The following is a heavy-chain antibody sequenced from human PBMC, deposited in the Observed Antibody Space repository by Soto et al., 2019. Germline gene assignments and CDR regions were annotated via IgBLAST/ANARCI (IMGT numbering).Heavy chain of an antibody. Sequence: ASVKVSCKASGYTFTSFYMHWVRQAPGQGLEWMGVINPSGGSTTYAQNFQGRVTMTRDTSTSTVYMELSSLRSEDTTMYYCVRGWNYGRLDYWGQGTLVTVSS. J-gene: IGHJ4*02. CDR1: GYTFTSFY. CDR2: INPSGGST. D-gene: IGHD1-7*01. CDR3: VRGWNYGRLDY. V-gene: IGHV1-46*01.